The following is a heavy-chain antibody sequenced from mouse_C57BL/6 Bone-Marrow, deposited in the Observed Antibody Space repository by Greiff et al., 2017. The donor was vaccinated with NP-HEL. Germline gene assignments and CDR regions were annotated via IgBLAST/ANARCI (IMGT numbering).Heavy chain of an antibody. CDR3: ARERVYYGSSPNY. CDR2: IDPSDSYT. D-gene: IGHD1-1*01. J-gene: IGHJ2*01. CDR1: GYTFTSYW. Sequence: QVQLQQPGAELVRPGTSVKLSCKASGYTFTSYWMHWVKQRPGQGLEWIGVIDPSDSYTNYNQKFKGKATLTVDTSSSTAYMQRSSLTSEDSAVYYCARERVYYGSSPNYWGQGTTLTVSS. V-gene: IGHV1-59*01.